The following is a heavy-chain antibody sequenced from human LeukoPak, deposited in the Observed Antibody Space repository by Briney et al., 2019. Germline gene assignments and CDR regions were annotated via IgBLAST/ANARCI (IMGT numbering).Heavy chain of an antibody. CDR3: ARDSNWSLDY. CDR1: GFTFSSQW. CDR2: IKRDGSAE. J-gene: IGHJ4*02. D-gene: IGHD1-1*01. Sequence: GGSLRLSCAASGFTFSSQWMSWVRQAPGKGLEWVANIKRDGSAEYYVDSVKGRFTISRDNAKNSLYLQMNSLRAEDTAVYFCARDSNWSLDYWGQGTLVTVS. V-gene: IGHV3-7*01.